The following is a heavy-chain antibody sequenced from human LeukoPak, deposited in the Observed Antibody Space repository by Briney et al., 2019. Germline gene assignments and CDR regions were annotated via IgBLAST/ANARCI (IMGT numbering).Heavy chain of an antibody. V-gene: IGHV4-39*01. CDR1: GGSISSGSYY. CDR3: ARATLITMVRGVPAWFDP. J-gene: IGHJ5*02. Sequence: PSETLSLTSTLSGGSISSGSYYWGWIRHPPGQGLEWIGSIYYSGSTYYNPSTKSRVTISVDTSKTQFSMKLSSWTAADTAVYSCARATLITMVRGVPAWFDPWGQGTLVTVSS. CDR2: IYYSGST. D-gene: IGHD3-10*01.